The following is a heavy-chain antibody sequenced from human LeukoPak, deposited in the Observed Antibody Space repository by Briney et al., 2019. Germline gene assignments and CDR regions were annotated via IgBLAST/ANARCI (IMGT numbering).Heavy chain of an antibody. V-gene: IGHV3-30*04. Sequence: GGSLRLSCAASRFTFSSYTMHWVRQAPGKGLEWVAVISYDGSNKYYADSVKGRFTISRDNSKNTLYLQMNSLRAEDTAVYYCASWYSSGWYIDYWGQGTLVTVSS. CDR1: RFTFSSYT. CDR2: ISYDGSNK. D-gene: IGHD6-19*01. CDR3: ASWYSSGWYIDY. J-gene: IGHJ4*02.